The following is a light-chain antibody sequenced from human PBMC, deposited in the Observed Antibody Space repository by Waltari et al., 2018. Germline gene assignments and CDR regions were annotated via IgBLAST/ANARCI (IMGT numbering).Light chain of an antibody. V-gene: IGKV3-20*01. CDR1: QSLTKRY. CDR3: QQYGSSVLYT. CDR2: GAS. Sequence: VLTQSPGTLSLSPGERATLSCRASQSLTKRYLALYQQKPGQAPRLLIDGASSRAAGIPYRFSGSWSGTDFTLTISRLEPEDFAVYYCQQYGSSVLYTFGQGTKLEIK. J-gene: IGKJ2*01.